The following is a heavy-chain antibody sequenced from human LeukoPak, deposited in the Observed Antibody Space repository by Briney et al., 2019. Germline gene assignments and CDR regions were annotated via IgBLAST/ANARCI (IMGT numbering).Heavy chain of an antibody. J-gene: IGHJ4*02. D-gene: IGHD3-22*01. Sequence: GGSLRLSRAASGFTFSSYAMSWVRQAPGKGLEWVSAISGSGGSTYYADSVKGRFTISRDNSKNTLYLQMNSLRAEDTAVYYCAKYSSGYYLLFDYWGQGTLVTVSS. CDR3: AKYSSGYYLLFDY. V-gene: IGHV3-23*01. CDR1: GFTFSSYA. CDR2: ISGSGGST.